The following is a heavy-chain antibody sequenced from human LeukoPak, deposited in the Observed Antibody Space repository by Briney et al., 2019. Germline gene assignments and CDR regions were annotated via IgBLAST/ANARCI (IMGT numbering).Heavy chain of an antibody. J-gene: IGHJ1*01. Sequence: GGSLRLSCAASGFTVSTNYMSWVRQAPGKGLEYVSAISSNGGSTYYADSVKGRFTISRDNSKNTLYLQMSSLRAEDTAVYYCVKGGNIVVVPAAIAEYFQHWGQGTLVTVSS. D-gene: IGHD2-2*02. CDR3: VKGGNIVVVPAAIAEYFQH. V-gene: IGHV3-64D*06. CDR1: GFTVSTNY. CDR2: ISSNGGST.